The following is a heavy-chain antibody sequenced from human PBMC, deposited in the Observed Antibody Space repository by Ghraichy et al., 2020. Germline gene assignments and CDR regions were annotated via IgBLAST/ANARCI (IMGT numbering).Heavy chain of an antibody. CDR3: ARDPSIAAHFDY. Sequence: SETLSLTCAVYGGSFSGYYWSWIRQPPGKGLEWIGEINHSGSTNYNPSLKSRVTISVDTSKNQFSLKLSSVTAADTAVYYCARDPSIAAHFDYWGQGTLVTVSS. V-gene: IGHV4-34*01. J-gene: IGHJ4*02. D-gene: IGHD6-6*01. CDR1: GGSFSGYY. CDR2: INHSGST.